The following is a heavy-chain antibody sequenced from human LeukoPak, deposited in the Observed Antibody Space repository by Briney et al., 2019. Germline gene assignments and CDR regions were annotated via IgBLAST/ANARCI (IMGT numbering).Heavy chain of an antibody. CDR1: GFTFSSYA. CDR2: ISYDGSNK. Sequence: GGSLRLSCAASGFTFSSYAMHWVSQAPGKGLEWVAVISYDGSNKYYADSVKGRFTISRDNSKNTLYLQMNSLRAEDTAVYYCARGRGGDYGGNSGHFDYWGQGTLVTVSS. D-gene: IGHD4-23*01. CDR3: ARGRGGDYGGNSGHFDY. V-gene: IGHV3-30-3*01. J-gene: IGHJ4*02.